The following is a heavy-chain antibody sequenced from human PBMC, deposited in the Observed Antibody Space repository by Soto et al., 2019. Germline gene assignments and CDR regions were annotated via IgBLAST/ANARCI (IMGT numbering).Heavy chain of an antibody. V-gene: IGHV2-5*01. CDR3: AHRQWQQLLWLTN. CDR1: GFSLSISGVG. Sequence: QITLKESGPTLVKPTQTLTLTCTFSGFSLSISGVGVGWIRQPPGKALEWLALIYWNDDKSYSPSLKSRLTVTKDTPKNQVVLTMTNMDPVDTATYYCAHRQWQQLLWLTNWGQGTLVTVSS. J-gene: IGHJ4*02. D-gene: IGHD6-13*01. CDR2: IYWNDDK.